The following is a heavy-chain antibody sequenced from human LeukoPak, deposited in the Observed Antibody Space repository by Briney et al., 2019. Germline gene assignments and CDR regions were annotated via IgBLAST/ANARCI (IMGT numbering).Heavy chain of an antibody. Sequence: PSETLSLTCTVSGGSISSSSYYWGWIRQPPGKGLEWIGSIYYSGSTYYNPSLKSRVTISVDTSKNQFSLKLSSMTAADTAVYYCAIRGAVAGTVENYFDYWGQGTLVTVSS. CDR2: IYYSGST. CDR3: AIRGAVAGTVENYFDY. V-gene: IGHV4-39*01. J-gene: IGHJ4*02. D-gene: IGHD6-19*01. CDR1: GGSISSSSYY.